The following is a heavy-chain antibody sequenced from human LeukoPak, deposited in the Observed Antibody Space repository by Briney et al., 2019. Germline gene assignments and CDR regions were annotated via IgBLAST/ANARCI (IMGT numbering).Heavy chain of an antibody. CDR2: IYAGDSDT. V-gene: IGHV5-51*01. CDR3: ASTRYGGYFNFDY. CDR1: EYIFTTYW. D-gene: IGHD5-12*01. Sequence: GASLKISCKGSEYIFTTYWIGWVRQLPGKGLEWMGIIYAGDSDTRYSPSFQGQVTISADKSISTAYLQWSSLKASDTAMYYCASTRYGGYFNFDYWGQGTLVTVSS. J-gene: IGHJ4*02.